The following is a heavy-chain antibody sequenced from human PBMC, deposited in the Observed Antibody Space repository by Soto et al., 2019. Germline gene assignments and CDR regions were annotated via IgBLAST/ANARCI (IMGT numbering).Heavy chain of an antibody. V-gene: IGHV4-31*03. CDR3: ARGSYYDSSGYYGP. CDR1: GGSVSSGSYY. D-gene: IGHD3-22*01. Sequence: SETLSLTCTVSGGSVSSGSYYWSWIRQHPGKGLEWIGYIYYSGSTYYNPSLKSRVTISVDTSKNQFSLKLSSVTAADTAVYYCARGSYYDSSGYYGPWGQGTLVTVSS. J-gene: IGHJ5*02. CDR2: IYYSGST.